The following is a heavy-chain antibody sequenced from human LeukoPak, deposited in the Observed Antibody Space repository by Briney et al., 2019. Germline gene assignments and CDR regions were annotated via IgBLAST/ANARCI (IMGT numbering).Heavy chain of an antibody. V-gene: IGHV1-69*13. CDR2: IIPIFSTT. Sequence: SVKVSCKPSGGTFNSYPISWVRQAPGQGLEWMGGIIPIFSTTDYTQEFQGRVTITADESTTTAYMELSSLRSEDTAVYYCAMSTVNTGWPRDPNKYYYFMDVWGEGTTVTVSS. J-gene: IGHJ6*03. CDR1: GGTFNSYP. CDR3: AMSTVNTGWPRDPNKYYYFMDV. D-gene: IGHD4-17*01.